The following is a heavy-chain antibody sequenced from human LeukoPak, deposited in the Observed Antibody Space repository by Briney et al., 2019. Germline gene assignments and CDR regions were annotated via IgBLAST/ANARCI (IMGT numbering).Heavy chain of an antibody. CDR2: IKQDGREK. CDR1: GFTFSSYW. V-gene: IGHV3-7*01. J-gene: IGHJ6*02. CDR3: ASYSSGAGQYYYYYYGMDV. Sequence: PGGSLRLSCAASGFTFSSYWMSWVRQAPGKGLEWVANIKQDGREKYYVDSVKGRFTIYRDNAKNSLYLQMNSLRAEDTAVYYCASYSSGAGQYYYYYYGMDVWGQGTTVTVSS. D-gene: IGHD6-19*01.